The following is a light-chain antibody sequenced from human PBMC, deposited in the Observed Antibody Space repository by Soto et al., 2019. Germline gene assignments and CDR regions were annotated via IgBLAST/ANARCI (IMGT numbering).Light chain of an antibody. CDR1: SSDVGSYNL. V-gene: IGLV2-14*02. CDR3: ATWDDSLSGAYV. CDR2: EGS. Sequence: QSVLTQPASVSGSPGQSITISCTGTSSDVGSYNLVSWYQQHPGKAPKLMIYEGSKRPSGVSNRFSGSKSDTSASLAISALQSEDEAHYYCATWDDSLSGAYVFGTGTKVTVL. J-gene: IGLJ1*01.